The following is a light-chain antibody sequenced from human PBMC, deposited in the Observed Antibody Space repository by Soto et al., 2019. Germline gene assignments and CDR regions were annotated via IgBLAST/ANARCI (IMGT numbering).Light chain of an antibody. J-gene: IGKJ1*01. CDR3: QHYNSYAEA. CDR1: QTISSW. Sequence: DIQMTQSPSTLSGSVGDRVTITCRASQTISSWLAWYQQKPGKAPKLLIYKASTLKSGVPSRFSGRGSGTEFTLTISSRQPDDLATYYCQHYNSYAEAFGQGTKVELK. V-gene: IGKV1-5*03. CDR2: KAS.